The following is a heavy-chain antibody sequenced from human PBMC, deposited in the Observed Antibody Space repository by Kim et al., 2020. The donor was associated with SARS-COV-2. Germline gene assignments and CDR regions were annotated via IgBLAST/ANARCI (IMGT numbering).Heavy chain of an antibody. D-gene: IGHD3-22*01. V-gene: IGHV3-48*02. Sequence: GGSLRLSCAASGFTFSSYSMNWVRQAPGKGLEWVSYISSSSSTIYYADSVKGRFTISRDNAKNSLYLQMNSLRDEDTAVYYCARDHYDSSGYYIHDYWGQGTLVTVSS. CDR3: ARDHYDSSGYYIHDY. CDR1: GFTFSSYS. CDR2: ISSSSSTI. J-gene: IGHJ4*02.